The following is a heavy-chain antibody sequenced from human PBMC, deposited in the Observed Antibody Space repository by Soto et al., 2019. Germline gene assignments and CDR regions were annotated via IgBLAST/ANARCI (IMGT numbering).Heavy chain of an antibody. CDR2: ISSSSSYI. CDR1: GFTFSSYS. D-gene: IGHD3-3*01. J-gene: IGHJ4*02. CDR3: ARDPQYYDFWSGYYTTD. Sequence: GGSLTLSCAASGFTFSSYSMNWVRQAPGKGLEWVSSISSSSSYIYYADSVKGRFTISRDNAKNSLYLQMNSLRAEDTAVYYCARDPQYYDFWSGYYTTDWGQGTLVTVSS. V-gene: IGHV3-21*01.